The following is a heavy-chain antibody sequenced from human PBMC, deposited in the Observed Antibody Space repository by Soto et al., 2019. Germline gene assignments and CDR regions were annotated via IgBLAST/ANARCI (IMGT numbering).Heavy chain of an antibody. V-gene: IGHV1-3*04. J-gene: IGHJ3*02. CDR1: GYTFTSYA. Sequence: ASVKVSCKAPGYTFTSYAMHWVRQSAGQRLEWMGWINTGNSNTKYSQKFQGRVTITRDTSASIAYMELSSLRSEDTAVYYCATPYYDLLTGYYTAFDIWGQGTMVTVSS. CDR2: INTGNSNT. D-gene: IGHD3-9*01. CDR3: ATPYYDLLTGYYTAFDI.